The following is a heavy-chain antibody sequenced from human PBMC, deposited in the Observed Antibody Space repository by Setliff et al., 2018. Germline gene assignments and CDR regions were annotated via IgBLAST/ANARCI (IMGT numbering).Heavy chain of an antibody. CDR3: ARARGPGYSSGWNWFDP. J-gene: IGHJ5*02. D-gene: IGHD6-19*01. CDR2: SIPISGTT. CDR1: GGTFNSYG. V-gene: IGHV1-69*06. Sequence: SVKVSCKTSGGTFNSYGIDWVRQAPGQGLEWMGRSIPISGTTKYAQKFQDRVTITADKSTSTAYMELSSLTSDDTAVYYCARARGPGYSSGWNWFDPWGQGTLVTVSS.